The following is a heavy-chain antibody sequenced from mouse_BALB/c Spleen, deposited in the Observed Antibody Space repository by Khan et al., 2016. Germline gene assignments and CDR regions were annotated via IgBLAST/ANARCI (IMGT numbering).Heavy chain of an antibody. D-gene: IGHD1-3*01. Sequence: VQLQESGAELAKPGASVKMSCKASGYTFTHYWMHWLKQRPGQGLEWIGYINPSAGYTDYNQKFRDKATLTADKSSSTVYMQLSSLTSEDSAVYFCARSEWRDVVDYWGQGTALTVSS. V-gene: IGHV1-7*01. J-gene: IGHJ2*01. CDR3: ARSEWRDVVDY. CDR1: GYTFTHYW. CDR2: INPSAGYT.